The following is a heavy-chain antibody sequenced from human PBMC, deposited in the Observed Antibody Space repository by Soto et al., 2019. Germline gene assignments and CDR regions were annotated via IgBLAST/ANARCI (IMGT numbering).Heavy chain of an antibody. Sequence: QVQLVQSGAEVKKPGSSVRVSCKASGDTFTFYSINWVRQAPGLGLEWMGRINPILSMSNYAQRFQGRVTMTADKSTSTADMELSSLRSEDTAMYYCASSYGSGYRAVAYWGQGALVTVSS. V-gene: IGHV1-69*02. CDR3: ASSYGSGYRAVAY. CDR1: GDTFTFYS. D-gene: IGHD3-10*01. CDR2: INPILSMS. J-gene: IGHJ4*02.